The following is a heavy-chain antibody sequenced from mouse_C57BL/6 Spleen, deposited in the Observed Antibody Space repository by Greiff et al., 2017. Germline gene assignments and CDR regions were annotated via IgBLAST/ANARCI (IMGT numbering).Heavy chain of an antibody. D-gene: IGHD4-1*01. CDR3: TRTGSYAMDD. Sequence: EVQRVESGPGLVKPSQSLSLTCSVTGYSITSGYYWNWIRQFPENKLEWMGYISYDGSNNYNPSLKNRISITRDTSKNQFFLQLNSLTTEDTATYYCTRTGSYAMDDWGQGTSVTVAS. CDR1: GYSITSGYY. J-gene: IGHJ4*01. CDR2: ISYDGSN. V-gene: IGHV3-6*01.